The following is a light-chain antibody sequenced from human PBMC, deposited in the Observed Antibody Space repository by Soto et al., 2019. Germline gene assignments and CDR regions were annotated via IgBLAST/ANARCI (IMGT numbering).Light chain of an antibody. CDR2: AAS. CDR3: QLYDNYPLT. J-gene: IGKJ4*01. V-gene: IGKV1-8*01. Sequence: AIRMTQSPSSFSASTGDRVTITCRASQGISSYLAWYQQKPGKAPKLLIYAASTLQSGVPSRFSGSGSGTDFTLTISYLQSEDFATYYCQLYDNYPLTFGGGTKVEIK. CDR1: QGISSY.